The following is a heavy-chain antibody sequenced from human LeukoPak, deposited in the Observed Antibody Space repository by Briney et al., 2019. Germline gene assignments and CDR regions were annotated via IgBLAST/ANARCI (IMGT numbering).Heavy chain of an antibody. V-gene: IGHV3-23*01. J-gene: IGHJ5*02. Sequence: PGESLRLSCAASGFTFSTYAMNWVRQAPGKGLEWVSVISGSDGSTYYADSVKGRFTISRDNSKNTLYLQMNSLIAEDAAVYYCAKDLLGYCSGGICPSPVWFDPWGQGTLVTDSS. D-gene: IGHD2-15*01. CDR2: ISGSDGST. CDR1: GFTFSTYA. CDR3: AKDLLGYCSGGICPSPVWFDP.